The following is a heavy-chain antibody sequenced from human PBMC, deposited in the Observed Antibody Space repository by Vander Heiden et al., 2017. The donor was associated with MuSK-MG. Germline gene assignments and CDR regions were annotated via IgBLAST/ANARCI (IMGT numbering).Heavy chain of an antibody. Sequence: EVQLVESGGGLVQPGRSLRLSCAAPGFTFDDYAMHWVRQAPGKGLEWVSGISWNSGSIGYADSVKGRFTISRDNAKNSLYLQMNSLRAEDTALYYCAKDQSYSSAYAFDIWGQGTMVTVSS. V-gene: IGHV3-9*01. CDR1: GFTFDDYA. CDR3: AKDQSYSSAYAFDI. D-gene: IGHD6-6*01. CDR2: ISWNSGSI. J-gene: IGHJ3*02.